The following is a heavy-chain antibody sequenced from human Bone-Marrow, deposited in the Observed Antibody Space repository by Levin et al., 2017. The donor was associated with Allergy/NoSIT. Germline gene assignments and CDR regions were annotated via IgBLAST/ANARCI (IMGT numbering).Heavy chain of an antibody. CDR3: AREAPYCSTTSCYDI. J-gene: IGHJ3*02. V-gene: IGHV7-4-1*02. CDR2: IDTSTGIP. D-gene: IGHD2-2*01. Sequence: ASVKVSCKASGYRFSRHAMNWVRQAPGQGLEWMVWIDTSTGIPTYAQGFTGRFVFSLDTSVTTAYLQINSLKAEDTAVYYCAREAPYCSTTSCYDIWGQGTMVTVSS. CDR1: GYRFSRHA.